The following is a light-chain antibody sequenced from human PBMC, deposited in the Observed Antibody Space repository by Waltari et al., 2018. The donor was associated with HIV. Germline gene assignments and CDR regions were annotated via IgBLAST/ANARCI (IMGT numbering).Light chain of an antibody. CDR3: QQYYSTPPRT. V-gene: IGKV4-1*01. CDR2: WAS. J-gene: IGKJ1*01. CDR1: QNILYKSDNKNY. Sequence: DIVMTQSPDSLAVSLGERATINCKSSQNILYKSDNKNYLAWYQRKPGQPPKLLISWASARESGVPDRFSGSGSGTDFTLTISSLQAEDVAVYYCQQYYSTPPRTFGQGTKVEIK.